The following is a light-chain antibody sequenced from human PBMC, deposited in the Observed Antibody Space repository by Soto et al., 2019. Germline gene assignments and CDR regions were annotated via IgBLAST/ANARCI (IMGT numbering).Light chain of an antibody. J-gene: IGKJ1*01. CDR1: QTITRW. V-gene: IGKV1-5*01. Sequence: DIQMTQSPSTLSASVRDRVTITCRASQTITRWMAWYQQKPGKAPKLLIYDASTLESGVPQRFSGSGSGTEFTLTISSLQTDDFSTYYCQQYHSYWTVGQGGKVAIK. CDR2: DAS. CDR3: QQYHSYWT.